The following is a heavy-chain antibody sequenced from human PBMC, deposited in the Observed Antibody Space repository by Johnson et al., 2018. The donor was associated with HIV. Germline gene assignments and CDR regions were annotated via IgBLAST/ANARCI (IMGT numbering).Heavy chain of an antibody. V-gene: IGHV3-30*02. CDR2: IRSNGRDQ. Sequence: QVQLVESGGGVVQPGGSLRLSCAASGFTFSSYGMHWVRQAPGKGLEWVAFIRSNGRDQYYGDSVKGRFTISRDDSKNTLYLQMNSLRAEDTAVYYCAKAGAVAGPGIDAFEMWGQGTMVTVSS. CDR1: GFTFSSYG. CDR3: AKAGAVAGPGIDAFEM. D-gene: IGHD6-19*01. J-gene: IGHJ3*02.